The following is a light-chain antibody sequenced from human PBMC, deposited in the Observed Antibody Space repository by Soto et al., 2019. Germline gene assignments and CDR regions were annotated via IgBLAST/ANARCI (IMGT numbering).Light chain of an antibody. J-gene: IGKJ1*01. CDR2: GAS. CDR1: QSVSSN. CDR3: QKYNNWPRT. Sequence: EILMTQSPATLSVSPGERATLSCRASQSVSSNLAWYQKKPGQAPRLLFYGASTRATGIPARFSGSGSGTEFSLTISSLQSEDFAVYYCQKYNNWPRTFGQGTKVEIK. V-gene: IGKV3-15*01.